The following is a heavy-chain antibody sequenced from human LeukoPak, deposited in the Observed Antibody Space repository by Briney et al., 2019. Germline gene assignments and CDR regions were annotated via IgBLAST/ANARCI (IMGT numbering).Heavy chain of an antibody. J-gene: IGHJ4*02. CDR2: IYYSGST. Sequence: SATLSLTCTVSGGSISSYYWSWIRQPPGKGLEWIGYIYYSGSTNYNPSLKSRVTMSVDTSKNQFSLKLSSVTAADTAVYYCARDAYYYGGSGYFRFDYWGQGTLVTVSS. V-gene: IGHV4-59*12. CDR1: GGSISSYY. CDR3: ARDAYYYGGSGYFRFDY. D-gene: IGHD3-22*01.